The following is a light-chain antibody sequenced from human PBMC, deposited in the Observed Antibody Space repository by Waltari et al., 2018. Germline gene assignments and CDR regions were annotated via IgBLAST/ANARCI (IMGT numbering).Light chain of an antibody. CDR1: QNLSANY. V-gene: IGKV3-20*01. CDR3: HQSAGSRQT. CDR2: GAS. Sequence: EIVMTQSPGILSLSPGERATLSCRASQNLSANYVAWYQHRPGPPPGRLIFGASSRAAGIPDRFSGRGCATDVTLAINRLEPEDLTMYCCHQSAGSRQTFGQGTKLDIK. J-gene: IGKJ2*01.